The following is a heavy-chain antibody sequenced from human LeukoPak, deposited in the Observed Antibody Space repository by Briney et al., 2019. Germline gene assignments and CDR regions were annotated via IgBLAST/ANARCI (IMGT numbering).Heavy chain of an antibody. D-gene: IGHD6-25*01. V-gene: IGHV3-30*03. J-gene: IGHJ4*02. CDR2: ISYDGSNK. CDR3: ARDRSGSWVNPYYFEY. CDR1: GFTFSSCA. Sequence: GGSLRLSCAASGFTFSSCAMHWVRQAPGKGLEWVAVISYDGSNKYYADSVQGRFTISRDNSKNTLYLQMNSLRAEDTAVYYCARDRSGSWVNPYYFEYWGQGTLVTVSS.